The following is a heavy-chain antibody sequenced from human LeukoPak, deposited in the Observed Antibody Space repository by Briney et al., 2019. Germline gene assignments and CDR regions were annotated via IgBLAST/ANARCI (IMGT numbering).Heavy chain of an antibody. V-gene: IGHV3-21*01. CDR3: ARSYRSGWYNY. J-gene: IGHJ4*02. CDR1: GFTFSSYS. D-gene: IGHD6-19*01. Sequence: GGSLRLSCAASGFTFSSYSMNWVRQAPRKGLEWVSSISSSSSYIYYADSVKGRFTISRDNAKNSLYLQMNSLRAEDTAVYYCARSYRSGWYNYWGQGTLVTVSS. CDR2: ISSSSSYI.